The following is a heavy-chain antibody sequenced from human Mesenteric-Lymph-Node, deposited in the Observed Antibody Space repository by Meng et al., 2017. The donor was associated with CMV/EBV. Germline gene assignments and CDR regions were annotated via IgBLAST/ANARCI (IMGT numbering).Heavy chain of an antibody. CDR2: INPSSGGT. J-gene: IGHJ4*02. CDR3: ARDGTTGATGAY. V-gene: IGHV1-2*06. CDR1: GYSFTGYY. D-gene: IGHD1-1*01. Sequence: SCKASGYSFTGYYIHWVRQAPGQGLEWVGRINPSSGGTNFEQKFQGRVTMARDTSISTAYMELRSLTSDDTAVYYCARDGTTGATGAYWGQGTLVTVSS.